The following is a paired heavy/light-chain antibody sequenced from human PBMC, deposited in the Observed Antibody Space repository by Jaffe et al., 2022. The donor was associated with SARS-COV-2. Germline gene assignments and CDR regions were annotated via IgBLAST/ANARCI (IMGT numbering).Light chain of an antibody. CDR3: QQLHSYPPT. CDR2: AVS. V-gene: IGKV1-9*01. J-gene: IGKJ4*01. CDR1: QDISSY. Sequence: DTQLTQSPSFLSASVGDRVTITCRASQDISSYLAWYQQKPGKAPKLLIYAVSTLQGGVPSRFSGSGSGTEFTLTISSLQPEDFATYYCQQLHSYPPTFGGGSKVEIK.
Heavy chain of an antibody. V-gene: IGHV3-11*06. CDR1: GFTFSDYY. CDR2: ISSSSSYI. D-gene: IGHD6-6*01. CDR3: ARGVSSSAEDAFDI. J-gene: IGHJ3*02. Sequence: QMQLVESGGGLVKPGGSLRLSCAASGFTFSDYYMSWIRQAPGKGLEWVSYISSSSSYINYADSVKGRFTISRDNAKKSLYLQMNSLRAEDTAVYYCARGVSSSAEDAFDIWGQGTMVTVSS.